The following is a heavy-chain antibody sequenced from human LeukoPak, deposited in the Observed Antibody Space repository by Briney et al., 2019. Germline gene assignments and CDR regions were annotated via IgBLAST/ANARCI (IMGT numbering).Heavy chain of an antibody. CDR1: GGSISSGSYY. CDR2: IYTSGST. CDR3: ARDARHGYGGKLDY. J-gene: IGHJ4*02. D-gene: IGHD4-23*01. Sequence: SQTLSLTCTVSGGSISSGSYYWSWIRQPAGKGLEWIGRIYTSGSTNYNPSLKSRVTMSVDTSKNQFSLKLSSVTAADTAVYYCARDARHGYGGKLDYWGQGTLVTVSS. V-gene: IGHV4-61*02.